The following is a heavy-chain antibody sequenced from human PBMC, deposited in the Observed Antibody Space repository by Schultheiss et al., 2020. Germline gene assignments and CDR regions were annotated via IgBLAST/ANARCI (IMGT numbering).Heavy chain of an antibody. D-gene: IGHD4-17*01. Sequence: GGSLRLSCAVSGFTFSNYAMSWVRQAPGKGLEWLSAISGSSGTTNTANSVKGRFTISRDNAKNTLYLQMNSLRAEDTAVYYCARGPSTVTTVSYFQHWGQGTMVTVSS. CDR2: ISGSSGTT. CDR1: GFTFSNYA. J-gene: IGHJ1*01. CDR3: ARGPSTVTTVSYFQH. V-gene: IGHV3-23*01.